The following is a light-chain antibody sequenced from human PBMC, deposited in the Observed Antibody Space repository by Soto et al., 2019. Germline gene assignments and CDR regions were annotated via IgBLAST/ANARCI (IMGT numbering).Light chain of an antibody. Sequence: ERVLAQSPATLSLSPGERAALSCRASQGISSLLAWYQQKPGQAPRLLIYAASTRAAGIPARFSGSGSGTDFTLTISSLQSEDFAVYYCQQYYDWPITFGQGTRLEIK. J-gene: IGKJ5*01. CDR2: AAS. CDR3: QQYYDWPIT. V-gene: IGKV3-15*01. CDR1: QGISSL.